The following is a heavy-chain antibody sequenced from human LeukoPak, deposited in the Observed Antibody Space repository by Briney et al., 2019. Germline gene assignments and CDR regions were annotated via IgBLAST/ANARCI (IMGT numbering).Heavy chain of an antibody. CDR1: GDSITSGDYY. Sequence: SETLSLTCSVSGDSITSGDYYWTWIRQSPGEGLEWLGYIYHSGSTLYHPSLESLLSLSVDTSKNQFSLTLTSVTAADSAVFYCARGVRGRKWYYFDSWGRGTLVTVSS. CDR3: ARGVRGRKWYYFDS. J-gene: IGHJ4*02. V-gene: IGHV4-30-4*01. D-gene: IGHD2-15*01. CDR2: IYHSGST.